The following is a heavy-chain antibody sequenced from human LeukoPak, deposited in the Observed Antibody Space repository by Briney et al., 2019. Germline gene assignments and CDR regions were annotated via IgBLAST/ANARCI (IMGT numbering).Heavy chain of an antibody. V-gene: IGHV4-31*03. CDR3: ARGRSGYYFDY. CDR1: GGSISSGGYY. J-gene: IGHJ4*02. D-gene: IGHD1-26*01. Sequence: PSETLSLTCTVSGGSISSGGYYWSWIRQHPGKGLEWIGYIYYSGCTYYNPSLKSRVTISVDTSKNQFSLKLSSVTAADTAVYYCARGRSGYYFDYWGQGTLVTVSS. CDR2: IYYSGCT.